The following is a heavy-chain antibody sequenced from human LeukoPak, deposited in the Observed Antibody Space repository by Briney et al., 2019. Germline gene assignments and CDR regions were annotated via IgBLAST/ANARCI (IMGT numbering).Heavy chain of an antibody. CDR1: GFTFSSYS. D-gene: IGHD6-19*01. CDR2: ISSSSSYI. CDR3: ASYSSLGY. Sequence: AGGSLRLSCAASGFTFSSYSMTWVRQAPGKGLEWVSSISSSSSYIYYADSVKGRFTISRDNAKNSLYLQMNSLRAEDTAVYYCASYSSLGYWGQGTLVTVSS. V-gene: IGHV3-21*01. J-gene: IGHJ4*02.